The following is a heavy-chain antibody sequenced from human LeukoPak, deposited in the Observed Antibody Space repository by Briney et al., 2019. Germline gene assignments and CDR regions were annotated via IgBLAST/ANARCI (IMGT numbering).Heavy chain of an antibody. V-gene: IGHV3-9*01. CDR2: ISWNSGSI. D-gene: IGHD2-2*03. CDR1: GFTFDDYA. CDR3: ANGYCSSTSCYGVGSDAFDI. Sequence: PGGSLRLSCAASGFTFDDYAMHWVRQAPGKGLEWVSGISWNSGSIGYADSVKGRFTISRDNAKNSLYLQMNSLRAEDTALYYCANGYCSSTSCYGVGSDAFDIWGQGTMVTVSS. J-gene: IGHJ3*02.